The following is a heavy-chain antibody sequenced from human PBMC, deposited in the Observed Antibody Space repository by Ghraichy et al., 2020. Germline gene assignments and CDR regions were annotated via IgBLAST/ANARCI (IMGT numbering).Heavy chain of an antibody. Sequence: SETLSLTCTVSGYSISSGYYWGWIRQPPGKGLEWIGSIYHSGSTYYNPSLKSRVTISVDTSKNQFSLKLSSVTAADTAVYYCARGWAVVPAATGQPVDPWGQGTLVTVSS. J-gene: IGHJ5*02. CDR2: IYHSGST. CDR3: ARGWAVVPAATGQPVDP. CDR1: GYSISSGYY. V-gene: IGHV4-38-2*02. D-gene: IGHD2-2*01.